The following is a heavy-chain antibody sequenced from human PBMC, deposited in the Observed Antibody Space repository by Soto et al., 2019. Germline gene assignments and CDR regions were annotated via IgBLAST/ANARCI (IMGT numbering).Heavy chain of an antibody. CDR3: TTNFYSDYGMDV. J-gene: IGHJ6*02. CDR1: GITFSKAW. Sequence: EVQLVESGGGLVKPWGSLRLSCAASGITFSKAWMNLGRQSPGKGLEWVGRIKSKSDGGTTDYAAPVKGRFTISRADSENTLCLQMNSLKTEDTAVYYCTTNFYSDYGMDVWGQWTTVTVSS. V-gene: IGHV3-15*01. D-gene: IGHD4-4*01. CDR2: IKSKSDGGTT.